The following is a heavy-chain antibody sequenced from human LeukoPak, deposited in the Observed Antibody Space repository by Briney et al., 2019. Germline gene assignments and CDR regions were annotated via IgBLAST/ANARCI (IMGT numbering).Heavy chain of an antibody. J-gene: IGHJ4*02. V-gene: IGHV4-59*01. CDR1: GGSISSYY. CDR2: IYYSGST. D-gene: IGHD2-2*01. Sequence: SETLSLTCTVPGGSISSYYWSWIRQPPGKGLEWIGYIYYSGSTNYNPSLKSRVTISVDTSKNQYSLKLSSVTAADTAVYYCARELSYCSSTSCYPAYYFDYWGQGTLVTVSS. CDR3: ARELSYCSSTSCYPAYYFDY.